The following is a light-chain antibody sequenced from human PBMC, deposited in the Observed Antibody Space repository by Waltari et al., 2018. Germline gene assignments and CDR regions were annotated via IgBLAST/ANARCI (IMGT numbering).Light chain of an antibody. J-gene: IGLJ1*01. Sequence: QSALTQPASVSGSPGESITISCPGTSNYVGNYHLVPLYQQHPDKAPKLIIFEVTKRPSRVSNRFSGSKSGNTASLTISGLQAEDEADYYCCSYAGTTSIYVFGSGTKVTVL. CDR1: SNYVGNYHL. CDR2: EVT. V-gene: IGLV2-23*02. CDR3: CSYAGTTSIYV.